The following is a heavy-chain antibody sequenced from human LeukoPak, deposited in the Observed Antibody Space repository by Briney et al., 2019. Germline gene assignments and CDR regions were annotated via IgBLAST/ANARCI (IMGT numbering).Heavy chain of an antibody. CDR1: GGSISSGGYY. CDR2: IYYSGST. V-gene: IGHV4-31*03. CDR3: AREYCSGGSCYHNWFDP. J-gene: IGHJ5*02. Sequence: SETLSLTCTVSGGSISSGGYYWSWIRQHPGKGLEWIGYIYYSGSTYYNPSLKSRVTISVDTSKNQFFLKLSSVTAADTAVYYCAREYCSGGSCYHNWFDPWGQGTLVTVSS. D-gene: IGHD2-15*01.